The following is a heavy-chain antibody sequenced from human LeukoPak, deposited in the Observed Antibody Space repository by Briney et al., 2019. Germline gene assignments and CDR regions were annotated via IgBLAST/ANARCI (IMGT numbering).Heavy chain of an antibody. V-gene: IGHV3-53*01. CDR2: IYSGGST. CDR1: GFTVSSNY. J-gene: IGHJ4*02. Sequence: GGSLRLSCAASGFTVSSNYMSWVRQAPGKGLEWVSVIYSGGSTYYADSVKGRFTISRDNSKNTLYLQMNSLRAEDTAVYYCVTKRGYSGYDPEKYYFDYWGQGTLVTVSS. D-gene: IGHD5-12*01. CDR3: VTKRGYSGYDPEKYYFDY.